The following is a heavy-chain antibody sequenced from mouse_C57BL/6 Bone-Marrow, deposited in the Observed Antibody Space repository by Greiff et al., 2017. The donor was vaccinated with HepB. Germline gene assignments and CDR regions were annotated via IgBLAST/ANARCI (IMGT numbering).Heavy chain of an antibody. CDR2: ISSGGSYT. V-gene: IGHV5-6*01. CDR1: GFTFSSYG. CDR3: ARRIYYYGSSLYEGGMED. D-gene: IGHD1-1*01. Sequence: EVQLVESGGDLVKPGGSLKLSCAASGFTFSSYGMSWVRQTPDKRLEWVATISSGGSYTYYPDSVKGRFTISRDNAKNTLYLQMSSLKSEDTAMYYCARRIYYYGSSLYEGGMEDWGEG. J-gene: IGHJ4*01.